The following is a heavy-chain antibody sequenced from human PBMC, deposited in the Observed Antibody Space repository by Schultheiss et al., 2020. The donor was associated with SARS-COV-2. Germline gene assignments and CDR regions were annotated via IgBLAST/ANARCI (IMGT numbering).Heavy chain of an antibody. D-gene: IGHD3-10*01. CDR3: ARLTYYYGSGSYPNFDY. CDR2: IYTSGST. J-gene: IGHJ4*02. CDR1: GGSISSYY. V-gene: IGHV4-4*07. Sequence: SETLSLTCTVSGGSISSYYWSWIRQPAGKGLEWIGRIYTSGSTNYNPSLKSRVTMSVDTSKNQFSLKLSSVTAADTAVYYCARLTYYYGSGSYPNFDYWDQGTLVTVSS.